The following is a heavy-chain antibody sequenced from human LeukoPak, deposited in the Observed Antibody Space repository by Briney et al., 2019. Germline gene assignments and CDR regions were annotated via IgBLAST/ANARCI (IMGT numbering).Heavy chain of an antibody. D-gene: IGHD5-18*01. CDR1: GFTVNSNY. CDR2: IYSGGST. CDR3: ARGRYGYDY. J-gene: IGHJ4*02. V-gene: IGHV3-66*01. Sequence: PGGSLRLSCAASGFTVNSNYMSWVRQAPGKGLEWVSVIYSGGSTYYADSVKGRFTISRDTSKNTMYLQINSLRDEDTAVFYCARGRYGYDYWGKGPLVTVS.